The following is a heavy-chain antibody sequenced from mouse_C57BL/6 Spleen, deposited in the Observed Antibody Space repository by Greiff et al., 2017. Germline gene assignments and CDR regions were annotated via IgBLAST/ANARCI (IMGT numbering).Heavy chain of an antibody. CDR3: ARRGWDVEDY. Sequence: EVQLQESGPGLVKPSQSLSLTCSVTGYSITSGYYWNWIRQFPGNNLEWMGYISYDGSNNYNPSLKNRISITRDTSKNQFFLKLNSVTTEDTATYYCARRGWDVEDYWGQGTTLTVSS. CDR2: ISYDGSN. D-gene: IGHD4-1*01. CDR1: GYSITSGYY. J-gene: IGHJ2*01. V-gene: IGHV3-6*01.